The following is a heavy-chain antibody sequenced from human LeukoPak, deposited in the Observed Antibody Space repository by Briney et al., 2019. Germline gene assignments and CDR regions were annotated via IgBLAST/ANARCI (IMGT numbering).Heavy chain of an antibody. Sequence: GGSLRLSCAASGFTFSSYAMSWVRQVPGKGLEWVSVISGSGGSTYYADSVKGRFTISRGNSKNTLYLQMNSLRAEDTAVYYCAKGGITMIVVVIQYYFDYWGQGTLVTVSS. V-gene: IGHV3-23*01. CDR2: ISGSGGST. J-gene: IGHJ4*02. CDR1: GFTFSSYA. D-gene: IGHD3-22*01. CDR3: AKGGITMIVVVIQYYFDY.